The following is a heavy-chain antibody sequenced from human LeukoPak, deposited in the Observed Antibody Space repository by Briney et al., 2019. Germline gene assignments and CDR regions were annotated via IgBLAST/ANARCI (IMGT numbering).Heavy chain of an antibody. D-gene: IGHD6-13*01. CDR2: ISSNGAYI. Sequence: GGSPRLSCVASGFTFSYHTVNWVRQAPGKGLEWVSSISSNGAYIYYADSAKGRFTISRDNARNSLYLQMNSLRAEDTAVYYCARNGYSSSWYGVWGQGTLVTVSS. CDR1: GFTFSYHT. V-gene: IGHV3-21*01. CDR3: ARNGYSSSWYGV. J-gene: IGHJ4*02.